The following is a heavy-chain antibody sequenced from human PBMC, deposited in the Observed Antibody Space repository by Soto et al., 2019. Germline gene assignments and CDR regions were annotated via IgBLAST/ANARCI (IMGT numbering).Heavy chain of an antibody. J-gene: IGHJ4*02. CDR1: GFTFNDFE. CDR2: IDGSGTTK. D-gene: IGHD3-10*01. V-gene: IGHV3-48*03. Sequence: EVQLLESGGGLGQPGGSLRLSCGVSGFTFNDFEMNWVRQAPGKGLEWLAYIDGSGTTKKYADSVRGRCTISRDNPNNSLFLQMSSLSAADTAIYYCARGFGRFNYWGQGTLVSVSS. CDR3: ARGFGRFNY.